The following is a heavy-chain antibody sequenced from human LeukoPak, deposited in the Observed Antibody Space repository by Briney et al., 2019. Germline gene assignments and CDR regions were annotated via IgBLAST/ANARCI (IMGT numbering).Heavy chain of an antibody. CDR1: GGSISSYY. Sequence: SETLSLTCTVSGGSISSYYWSWIRQPPGKGLEWIGYIYYSGSTNYNPSLKSRVTMSVDTSKNQFSLKLSSVTAADTAVYYCARHGTTVVTQVDYWGQGTLVTVSS. CDR3: ARHGTTVVTQVDY. V-gene: IGHV4-59*08. J-gene: IGHJ4*02. D-gene: IGHD4-23*01. CDR2: IYYSGST.